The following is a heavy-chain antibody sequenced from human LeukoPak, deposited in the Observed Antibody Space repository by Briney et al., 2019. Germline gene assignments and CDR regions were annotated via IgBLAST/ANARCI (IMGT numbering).Heavy chain of an antibody. CDR3: ARATPYYYDSSGRRYYFDY. CDR2: IYTSGST. Sequence: SETLSLTCTVSGGSISSYYWSWNRQPAGKGLEWIGRIYTSGSTNYNPSLKSRVTMSVDTSKNQFSLKLSSVTAADTAVYYCARATPYYYDSSGRRYYFDYWGQGTLVTVSS. CDR1: GGSISSYY. D-gene: IGHD3-22*01. V-gene: IGHV4-4*07. J-gene: IGHJ4*02.